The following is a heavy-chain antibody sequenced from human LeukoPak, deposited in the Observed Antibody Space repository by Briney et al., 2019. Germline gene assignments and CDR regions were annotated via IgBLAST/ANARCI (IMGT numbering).Heavy chain of an antibody. D-gene: IGHD3-10*01. CDR2: ISWNSGSI. CDR1: GFTFDDYA. J-gene: IGHJ6*02. CDR3: AKDITVYGSGGYYGYYYYGMDV. Sequence: GGSLRLSCAASGFTFDDYAMHWVRQAPGKGLEWVSGISWNSGSIGYADPVKGRFTISRDNAKNSLYLQMNSLRAEDTALYYCAKDITVYGSGGYYGYYYYGMDVWGQGTTVTVSS. V-gene: IGHV3-9*01.